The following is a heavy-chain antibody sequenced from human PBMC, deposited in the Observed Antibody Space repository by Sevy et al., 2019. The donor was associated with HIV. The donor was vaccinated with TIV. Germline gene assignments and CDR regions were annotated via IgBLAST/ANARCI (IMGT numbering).Heavy chain of an antibody. V-gene: IGHV3-74*01. CDR2: INSDGSST. Sequence: GESLKISCAASGFTFSSYWMHWVRQAPGKGLVWVSRINSDGSSTSYADSVKGRFTIHRDNAKNTLYLQMNSLRAEDTAVYYCARPAAAGIGWFDPWGQGTLVTVSS. J-gene: IGHJ5*02. CDR1: GFTFSSYW. CDR3: ARPAAAGIGWFDP. D-gene: IGHD6-13*01.